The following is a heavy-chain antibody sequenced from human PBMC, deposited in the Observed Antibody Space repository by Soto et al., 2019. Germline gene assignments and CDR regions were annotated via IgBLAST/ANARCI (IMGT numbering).Heavy chain of an antibody. Sequence: GGSLRLSCAASGFTFSNDWMSWVRQAPGKGLEWVGRIKSKTDGGTTDYAAPVKGRFTISRDDSKNTLYLQMNSLKTEATAVYYCTTDNGGRPNYFDYWGQGTLVTVSS. CDR2: IKSKTDGGTT. CDR1: GFTFSNDW. CDR3: TTDNGGRPNYFDY. D-gene: IGHD3-16*01. J-gene: IGHJ4*02. V-gene: IGHV3-15*01.